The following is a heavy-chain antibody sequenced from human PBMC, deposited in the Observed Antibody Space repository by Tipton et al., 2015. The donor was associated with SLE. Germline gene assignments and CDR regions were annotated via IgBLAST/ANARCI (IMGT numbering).Heavy chain of an antibody. CDR2: VYATGST. J-gene: IGHJ2*01. CDR1: SGSISSYY. CDR3: ARVQRISRSVDL. D-gene: IGHD1-1*01. V-gene: IGHV4-4*07. Sequence: LRLSCTVSSGSISSYYWTWIRQPAAKGLEWIGRVYATGSTYYNPSLKSRVTLSLDSSKNQISLILTSVSAADTAVYYCARVQRISRSVDLWGRGTLVTVSS.